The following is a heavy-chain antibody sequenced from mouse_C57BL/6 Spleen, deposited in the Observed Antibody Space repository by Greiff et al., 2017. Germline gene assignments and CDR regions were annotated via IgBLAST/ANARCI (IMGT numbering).Heavy chain of an antibody. Sequence: VQLQQSGPELVKPGASVKISCKASGYSFTSYYIHWVKQRPGQGLEWIGWIYPGSGNTKYNEKFKGKATLTADTSSSTAYMQLSSLTSEDSAVYYCARRKTAQAPFDYWGQGTTLTVSS. CDR2: IYPGSGNT. CDR1: GYSFTSYY. D-gene: IGHD3-2*02. V-gene: IGHV1-66*01. CDR3: ARRKTAQAPFDY. J-gene: IGHJ2*01.